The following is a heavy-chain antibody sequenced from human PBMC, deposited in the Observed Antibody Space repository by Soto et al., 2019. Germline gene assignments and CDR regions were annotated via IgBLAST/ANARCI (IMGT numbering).Heavy chain of an antibody. CDR2: ISIGSTTI. V-gene: IGHV3-48*02. CDR3: ARDNGIAGSFDP. J-gene: IGHJ5*02. Sequence: GGSLRLSCAASGFTVSAYSMNWVRQAPGKGLEWISYISIGSTTIFYADSVKGRFTISGDNAKNSLYLQMNSLRDEDTSVYYCARDNGIAGSFDPWGQGTLVTVSS. D-gene: IGHD6-13*01. CDR1: GFTVSAYS.